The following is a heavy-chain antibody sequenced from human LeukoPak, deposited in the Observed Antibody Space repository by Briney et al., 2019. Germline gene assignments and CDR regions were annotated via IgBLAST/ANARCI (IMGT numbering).Heavy chain of an antibody. V-gene: IGHV3-7*01. J-gene: IGHJ3*02. D-gene: IGHD3-3*01. CDR1: GFPFSMFW. Sequence: GGSLRLSCAASGFPFSMFWINWVRQAPGKGLEWVANIKEDGSETYYVDSVRGRFTVARDNAEKLVYLQMDDLRVEDTAVYYCARVFRPSLTVFIIRGAFDIWGQGTMVTVSS. CDR3: ARVFRPSLTVFIIRGAFDI. CDR2: IKEDGSET.